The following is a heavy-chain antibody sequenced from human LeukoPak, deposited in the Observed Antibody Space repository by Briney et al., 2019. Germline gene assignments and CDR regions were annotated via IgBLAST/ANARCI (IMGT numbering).Heavy chain of an antibody. V-gene: IGHV4-34*01. J-gene: IGHJ6*02. CDR2: INHSGST. Sequence: PSETLSLTCAVYGGSFSGYYWSWIRQPPGKGLEWIGEINHSGSTNYNPSLKSRVTISVDTSKNQFSLKLSSVTAADTAVYYCARAPSAGRYYYYGMDVWGQGTTVTVSS. CDR1: GGSFSGYY. CDR3: ARAPSAGRYYYYGMDV.